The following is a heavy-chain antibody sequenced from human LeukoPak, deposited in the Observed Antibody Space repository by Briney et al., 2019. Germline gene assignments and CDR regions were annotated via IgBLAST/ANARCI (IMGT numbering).Heavy chain of an antibody. CDR2: KDYSGST. CDR3: ARVDTAMVSLDY. V-gene: IGHV4-59*01. J-gene: IGHJ4*02. Sequence: PSETLSLTCTVSGGSISRYYWSWIRQPPGKGLEWIGYKDYSGSTNYNRSLKSRVTISVDTSKNQFSLKLSSVTAADTAVYYCARVDTAMVSLDYWGQGTLVTVSS. D-gene: IGHD5-18*01. CDR1: GGSISRYY.